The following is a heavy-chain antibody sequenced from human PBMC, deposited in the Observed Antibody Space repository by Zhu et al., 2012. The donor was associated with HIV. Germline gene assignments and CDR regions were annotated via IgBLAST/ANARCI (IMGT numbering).Heavy chain of an antibody. V-gene: IGHV3-20*04. CDR3: ARGLSWGPGYRYGDGDY. D-gene: IGHD5-18*01. Sequence: EVQLVESGGGVVRPGGSLRLSCAASGFTFDDYGMSWVRQAPGKGLEWVSGINWNGGSTGYGDSVKGRFTISRDNAKNSLYLQMNSLRAEDTALYYCARGLSWGPGYRYGDGDYWGQGTLVTVSS. CDR1: GFTFDDYG. CDR2: INWNGGST. J-gene: IGHJ4*02.